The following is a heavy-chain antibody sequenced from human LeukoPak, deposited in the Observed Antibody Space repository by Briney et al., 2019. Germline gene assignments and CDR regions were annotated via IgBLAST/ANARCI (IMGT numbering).Heavy chain of an antibody. J-gene: IGHJ2*01. Sequence: ASVKVSCKASGYTFTTYGITWVRQAPGQGLEWMGWISGNNGKKKYAQKLQDRVTMTTDTSTTTAYMELRSLRSDDTAMYYCARQAPPSRREPHWYFDLWGRGTLVTVSS. V-gene: IGHV1-18*01. CDR1: GYTFTTYG. D-gene: IGHD1-26*01. CDR2: ISGNNGKK. CDR3: ARQAPPSRREPHWYFDL.